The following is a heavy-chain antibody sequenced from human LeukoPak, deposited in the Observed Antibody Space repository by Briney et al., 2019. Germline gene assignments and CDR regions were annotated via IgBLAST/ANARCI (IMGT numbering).Heavy chain of an antibody. V-gene: IGHV3-23*01. CDR2: YRGSGGST. CDR3: ARSSGWELGDFDY. Sequence: GVSLRLSCAASGLTFSSYAMSWARRAPGKGLEWVSGYRGSGGSTYCGDSVKGRLTISRDNSKNTLYLQMNSRRAEDTAVYYCARSSGWELGDFDYWGQGTLVTVSS. CDR1: GLTFSSYA. J-gene: IGHJ4*02. D-gene: IGHD1-26*01.